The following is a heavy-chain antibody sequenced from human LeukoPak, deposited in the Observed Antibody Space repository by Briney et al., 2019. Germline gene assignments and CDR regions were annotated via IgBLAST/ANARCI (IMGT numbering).Heavy chain of an antibody. CDR3: ARARVYSGYGLDY. CDR2: IYYSGST. J-gene: IGHJ4*02. V-gene: IGHV4-59*01. CDR1: GGSISSYY. Sequence: PSETLSLTCTVSGGSISSYYWSWIRQPPGKGLEWIGYIYYSGSTNYNPSLKSRVTISVDTSRNQFSLKLSSVTAADTAVYYCARARVYSGYGLDYWGQGTLVTVSS. D-gene: IGHD5-12*01.